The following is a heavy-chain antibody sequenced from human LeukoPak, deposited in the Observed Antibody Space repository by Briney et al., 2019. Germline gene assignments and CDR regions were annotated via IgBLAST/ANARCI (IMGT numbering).Heavy chain of an antibody. V-gene: IGHV4-39*01. D-gene: IGHD5-24*01. CDR3: AKTARDGYSMDFYYYMDV. J-gene: IGHJ6*03. CDR1: GGSISSSSYY. Sequence: SETLSLTCTVSGGSISSSSYYWGWIRQPPGKGLEWIGSIYYSGSTYYNPSLKSRVTISVDTSKNQFSLKLSSVTAADTAVYYCAKTARDGYSMDFYYYMDVWGKGTTVTISS. CDR2: IYYSGST.